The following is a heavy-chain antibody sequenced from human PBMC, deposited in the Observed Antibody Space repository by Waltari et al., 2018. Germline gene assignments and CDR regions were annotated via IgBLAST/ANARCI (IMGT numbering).Heavy chain of an antibody. CDR2: ISGSGGST. Sequence: EVQLVESGGGLVQPGGSLRLSCAASGFTFSSYAMSWVRQAPGKGLEWVSAISGSGGSTYYAVSVKGRFTISRDNSKNTLYLNMNSLRAEDTAVYYCAKVSSGWYGFDYWGQGTLVTVSS. J-gene: IGHJ4*02. D-gene: IGHD6-19*01. CDR1: GFTFSSYA. CDR3: AKVSSGWYGFDY. V-gene: IGHV3-23*04.